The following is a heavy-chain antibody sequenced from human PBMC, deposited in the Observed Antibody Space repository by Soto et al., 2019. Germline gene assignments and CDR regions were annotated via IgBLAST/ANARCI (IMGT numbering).Heavy chain of an antibody. J-gene: IGHJ5*02. Sequence: GGSLRLSCAASGFTFSSYGMHWVRQAPGKGLEWVAVIWYDGSNKYYADSVKGRFTISRDNSKNTLYLQMNSLRAEDTAVYYCAREPKTLGTRSNNWFDPWGQGTLVTVSS. V-gene: IGHV3-33*01. CDR2: IWYDGSNK. CDR1: GFTFSSYG. CDR3: AREPKTLGTRSNNWFDP.